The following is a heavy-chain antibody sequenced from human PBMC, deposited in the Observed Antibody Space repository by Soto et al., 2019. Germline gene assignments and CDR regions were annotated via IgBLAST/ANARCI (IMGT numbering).Heavy chain of an antibody. J-gene: IGHJ4*01. D-gene: IGHD2-15*01. CDR1: GGSISSGGYY. V-gene: IGHV4-31*03. Sequence: PSETLSLTCTVSGGSISSGGYYWSWIRHHPGKGLEWIGYIYYSGSTYYNPSLKSRVTISVDTSKNQSSLKLSSVTAADTAVYYCARDDCSGGSCYSTYWGHGTLVTVPS. CDR2: IYYSGST. CDR3: ARDDCSGGSCYSTY.